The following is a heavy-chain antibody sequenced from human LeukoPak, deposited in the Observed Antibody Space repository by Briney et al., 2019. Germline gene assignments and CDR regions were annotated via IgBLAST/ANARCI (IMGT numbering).Heavy chain of an antibody. CDR3: ASGYSYGAVDY. J-gene: IGHJ4*02. D-gene: IGHD5-18*01. V-gene: IGHV3-21*01. Sequence: GGSLRLSCAASGFTFSSYSMNWVRQAPGKGLEWVSSISSSSYIYYADSVKGRFTISRDNAKNSLYLQMNSLRAEDTAVYYCASGYSYGAVDYWGQGTLVTVSS. CDR2: ISSSSYI. CDR1: GFTFSSYS.